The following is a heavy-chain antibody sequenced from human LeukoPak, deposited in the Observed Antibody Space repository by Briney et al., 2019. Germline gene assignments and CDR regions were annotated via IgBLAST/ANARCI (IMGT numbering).Heavy chain of an antibody. Sequence: GGSLRLSCAASGFTFSSYGMHWVRQAPGKGLEWVAVISYDGSNKYYADSVKGRFTITRDNSKNTLYLQVNSLRAEDTAVYYCAKAIVGATTGDYWGQGTLVTVSS. V-gene: IGHV3-30*18. CDR2: ISYDGSNK. J-gene: IGHJ4*02. D-gene: IGHD1-26*01. CDR3: AKAIVGATTGDY. CDR1: GFTFSSYG.